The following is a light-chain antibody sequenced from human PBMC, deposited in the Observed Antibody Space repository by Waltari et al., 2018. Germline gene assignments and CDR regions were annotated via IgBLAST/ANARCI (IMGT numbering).Light chain of an antibody. CDR3: SSYTSSSTPYV. CDR2: DVS. Sequence: QSALTQPASVSGSPGQSITISCTGTSSDVGGYNYVSWYQQHPGKAPKPMIYDVSNLPSGVLKRLSGSKSVNTASLTIAGLQAEDEADYYCSSYTSSSTPYVFGTGTKVTVL. J-gene: IGLJ1*01. V-gene: IGLV2-14*01. CDR1: SSDVGGYNY.